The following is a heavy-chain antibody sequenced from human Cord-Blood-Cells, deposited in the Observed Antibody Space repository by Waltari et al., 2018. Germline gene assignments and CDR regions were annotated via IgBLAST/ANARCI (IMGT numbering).Heavy chain of an antibody. Sequence: QVQLQQWGAGLLKPSETLSLTCAVYGGSFSGYYWSWIRQPPGKGLEWIGEINHSGSTNYHPSLKSRVTISVDTSKNQFSLKLSSVTAADTAVYYCATLGGSGWYFDYWGQGTLVTVSS. D-gene: IGHD6-19*01. CDR2: INHSGST. CDR1: GGSFSGYY. V-gene: IGHV4-34*01. J-gene: IGHJ4*02. CDR3: ATLGGSGWYFDY.